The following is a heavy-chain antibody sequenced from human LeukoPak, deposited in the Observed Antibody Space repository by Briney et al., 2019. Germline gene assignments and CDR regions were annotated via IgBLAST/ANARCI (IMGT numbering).Heavy chain of an antibody. Sequence: GGSLRLSCAASGFTFSSYAMSWVRQPPGKGLEWVSAISGSGGSTYYADSVKGRFTISRDNSKNTLYLQMNSLRAEDTAVYYCAKTSRDGYNKYYFDYWGQGALVTVSS. J-gene: IGHJ4*02. CDR3: AKTSRDGYNKYYFDY. CDR2: ISGSGGST. CDR1: GFTFSSYA. V-gene: IGHV3-23*01. D-gene: IGHD5-24*01.